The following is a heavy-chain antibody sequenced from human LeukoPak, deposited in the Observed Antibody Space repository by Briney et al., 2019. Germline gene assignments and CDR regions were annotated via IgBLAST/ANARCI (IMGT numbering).Heavy chain of an antibody. Sequence: ASVKVSCKAFGYTFTRYYMHWVRQAPGQGLEWMGWINPNSGGTNYAQKFQGRVTMTRDTSISTAYMELSRLRSDDTAVYYCARDTYYYDSSGYYYAAAFDIWGQGTMVTVSS. CDR3: ARDTYYYDSSGYYYAAAFDI. CDR2: INPNSGGT. V-gene: IGHV1-2*02. CDR1: GYTFTRYY. D-gene: IGHD3-22*01. J-gene: IGHJ3*02.